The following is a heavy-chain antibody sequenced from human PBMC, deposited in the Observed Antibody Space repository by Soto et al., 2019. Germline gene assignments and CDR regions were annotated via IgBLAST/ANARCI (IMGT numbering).Heavy chain of an antibody. Sequence: GASVKVSCKASGYNFTSYAMHWVRQALGQRLEWMGWINAGNGNTKYSQKFQGRVTITRDTSASTAYMELSSLGSDDTAVYFCARGLECRGYCLDKPTWFGPWGQGTLVTVSS. CDR2: INAGNGNT. CDR3: ARGLECRGYCLDKPTWFGP. J-gene: IGHJ5*02. CDR1: GYNFTSYA. V-gene: IGHV1-3*01. D-gene: IGHD2-15*01.